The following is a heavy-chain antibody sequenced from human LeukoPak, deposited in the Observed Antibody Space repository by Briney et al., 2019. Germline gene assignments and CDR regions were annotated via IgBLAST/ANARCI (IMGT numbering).Heavy chain of an antibody. CDR2: MNPNSGNT. Sequence: VASVKVSCKASGYTFTSYDINWVRQATGQGLEWMGWMNPNSGNTGYAQKFQGRVTITRNTSISTAYMELSSLRSEDTAVYYCARGHSSSWYGFYYYYMDVWGKGTTVTVSS. D-gene: IGHD6-13*01. V-gene: IGHV1-8*03. CDR3: ARGHSSSWYGFYYYYMDV. J-gene: IGHJ6*03. CDR1: GYTFTSYD.